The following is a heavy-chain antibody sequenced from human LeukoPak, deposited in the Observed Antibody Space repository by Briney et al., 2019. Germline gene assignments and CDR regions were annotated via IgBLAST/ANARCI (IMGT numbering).Heavy chain of an antibody. J-gene: IGHJ4*02. CDR2: IYPGDSDT. CDR3: ARPPDSSGWETCFDY. V-gene: IGHV5-51*01. Sequence: GESLKISCKGSGYSFTSYWIGWVRQMPGKGLEWMGIIYPGDSDTRYSPSFQGQVTISADKSISTAYLQWSSLKASDTAMYYCARPPDSSGWETCFDYWGQGTLVTVSS. D-gene: IGHD6-19*01. CDR1: GYSFTSYW.